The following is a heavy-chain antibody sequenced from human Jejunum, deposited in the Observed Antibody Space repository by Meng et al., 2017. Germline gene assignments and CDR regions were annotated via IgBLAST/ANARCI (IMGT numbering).Heavy chain of an antibody. V-gene: IGHV4-59*01. D-gene: IGHD2-15*01. J-gene: IGHJ4*02. CDR2: IYYTGST. CDR3: ARLSPRGSGTYYPDY. Sequence: GSLRLSCSVSGGSISSYYWSWIRQPPGKGLEWIGYIYYTGSTNYNPSLKSRVTISVDTSKNQFSLKLSSVTAAGTAVYYCARLSPRGSGTYYPDYWGQGTLVTVSS. CDR1: GGSISSYY.